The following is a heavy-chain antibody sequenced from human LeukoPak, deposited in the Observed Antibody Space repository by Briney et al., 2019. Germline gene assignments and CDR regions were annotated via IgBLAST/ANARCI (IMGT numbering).Heavy chain of an antibody. CDR3: ARDRRAYQLLYGTSYDFWSGSTFQH. Sequence: GGSLRLSCAASGFTFSSYAMSWVRQAPGKGLEWVSAISGSGGSTYYADSVKGRFTLSRDNAKNSLYLQMNSLRAEDTAVYYCARDRRAYQLLYGTSYDFWSGSTFQHWGQGTLVTVSS. CDR2: ISGSGGST. J-gene: IGHJ1*01. D-gene: IGHD3-3*01. CDR1: GFTFSSYA. V-gene: IGHV3-23*01.